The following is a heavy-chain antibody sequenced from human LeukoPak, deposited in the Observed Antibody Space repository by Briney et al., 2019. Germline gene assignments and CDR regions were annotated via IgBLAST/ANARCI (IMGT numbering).Heavy chain of an antibody. J-gene: IGHJ4*02. CDR3: VRGPEGDVAAAAIDY. D-gene: IGHD6-13*01. Sequence: KPSETLSLTCKVSGGSISGYHWSWVRRPAGKGLEWIGRIYSSGVPNYSPSLKSRVTMSVDASKNQFSLNLSSVTAADTAVYYCVRGPEGDVAAAAIDYWGQGIPVTVSS. CDR2: IYSSGVP. V-gene: IGHV4-4*07. CDR1: GGSISGYH.